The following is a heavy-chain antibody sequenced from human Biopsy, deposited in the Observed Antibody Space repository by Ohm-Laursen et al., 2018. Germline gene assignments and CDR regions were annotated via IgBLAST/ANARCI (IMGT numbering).Heavy chain of an antibody. CDR1: GFTFSSSA. Sequence: SSVKVSCKASGFTFSSSAAQWVRQARGQRLGWIGWIVVGSGHTNHAQKFQERVTITRDMSTSTAYMELTSLRSEDTAVYYCAATSTLYYYYYATDVWDQGTTITVSS. CDR3: AATSTLYYYYYATDV. CDR2: IVVGSGHT. J-gene: IGHJ6*02. V-gene: IGHV1-58*01.